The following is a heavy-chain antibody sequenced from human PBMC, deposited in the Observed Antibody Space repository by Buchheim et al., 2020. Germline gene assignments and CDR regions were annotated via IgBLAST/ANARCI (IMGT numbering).Heavy chain of an antibody. Sequence: QVQLQQWGAGLLKPSETLSLTCAVYGGSFSGYYWSWIRQPPGKGLEWIGYIYYSGSTYYNPSLKSRVTISVDTSKNQFSLKLSSVTAADTAVYYCAGAKRRDGYKVDYWGQGTL. V-gene: IGHV4-34*01. J-gene: IGHJ4*02. CDR3: AGAKRRDGYKVDY. CDR1: GGSFSGYY. CDR2: IYYSGST. D-gene: IGHD5-24*01.